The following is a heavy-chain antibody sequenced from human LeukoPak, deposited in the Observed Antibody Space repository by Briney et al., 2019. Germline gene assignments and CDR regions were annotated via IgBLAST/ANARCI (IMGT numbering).Heavy chain of an antibody. CDR2: INPNSGGT. CDR3: AREQSVEMATISNPPPFLDY. Sequence: ASVKVSCKASGYTFTGYYMHWVRQAPGQGLEWMGWINPNSGGTNYAQKFQGRVTITADKSTSTAYMELSSLRSEDTAVYYCAREQSVEMATISNPPPFLDYWGQGTLVTVSS. J-gene: IGHJ4*02. CDR1: GYTFTGYY. D-gene: IGHD5-24*01. V-gene: IGHV1-2*02.